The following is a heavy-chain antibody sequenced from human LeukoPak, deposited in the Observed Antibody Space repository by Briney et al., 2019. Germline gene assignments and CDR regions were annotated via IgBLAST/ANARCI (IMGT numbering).Heavy chain of an antibody. D-gene: IGHD3-22*01. CDR2: IIPIFGTA. CDR1: GYTFTGYY. J-gene: IGHJ4*02. CDR3: ASPSGGRTYYYDSSGYYLDY. Sequence: ASVKVSCKASGYTFTGYYMHWVRQAPGQGLEWMGGIIPIFGTANYAQKFQGRVTITTDESTSTAYMELSSLRSEDTAVYYCASPSGGRTYYYDSSGYYLDYWGQGTLVTASS. V-gene: IGHV1-69*05.